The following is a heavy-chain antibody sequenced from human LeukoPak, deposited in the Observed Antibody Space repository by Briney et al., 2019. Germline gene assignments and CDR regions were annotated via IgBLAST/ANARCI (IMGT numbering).Heavy chain of an antibody. CDR2: IHRSGST. V-gene: IGHV4-34*01. Sequence: PSETLSLTCAVYGGSVSPYSWSWIRQPPGKGLEWIGEIHRSGSTNYHPSLKSRVTISVDTSKNQFSLKLSSVTAADTAVYYCARGIPHYCSSTTCPNDFWGQGTLATVSS. CDR3: ARGIPHYCSSTTCPNDF. D-gene: IGHD2-2*01. CDR1: GGSVSPYS. J-gene: IGHJ4*02.